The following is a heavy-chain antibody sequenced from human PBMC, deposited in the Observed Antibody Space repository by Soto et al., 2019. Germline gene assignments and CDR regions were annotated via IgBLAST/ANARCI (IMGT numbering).Heavy chain of an antibody. CDR1: GYTFTSYN. V-gene: IGHV1-46*01. CDR3: AREYYFGSGRPTDYYYYGLDV. D-gene: IGHD3-10*01. Sequence: GASVKVSFKASGYTFTSYNMHWVRQAPGQGLEWMGIINPSGASTSYTQKLQGRVTMTRDTSTSTVYMELSSLRSEDTAVYYCAREYYFGSGRPTDYYYYGLDVWGQGTTVTVSS. CDR2: INPSGAST. J-gene: IGHJ6*02.